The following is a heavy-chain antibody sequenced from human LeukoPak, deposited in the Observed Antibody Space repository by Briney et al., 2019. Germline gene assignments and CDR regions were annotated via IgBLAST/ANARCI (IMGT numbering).Heavy chain of an antibody. V-gene: IGHV3-7*01. CDR3: ARDATNRVGATIYYFDN. J-gene: IGHJ4*02. CDR1: GFTFSNYW. CDR2: IKQDGSEK. D-gene: IGHD1-26*01. Sequence: GGSLGLSCVASGFTFSNYWMSWVRQAPGKGLEWVANIKQDGSEKYYVDSVKGRFTISRDNSKNTLYLQMNSLRAEDTAVYYCARDATNRVGATIYYFDNWGQGTLVTVSS.